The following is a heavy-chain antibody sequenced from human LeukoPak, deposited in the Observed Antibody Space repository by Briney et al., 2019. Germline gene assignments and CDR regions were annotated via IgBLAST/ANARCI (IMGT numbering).Heavy chain of an antibody. Sequence: GGSLRLSCAASGFTFSGSAMHWVRQASGKGLEWVGRIRSKANSYATAYAASVKGRFTISRDDSKNAAYLQMNSLRAEDTAVYYCARDSLGVVVPAVNCWGQGTLVTVSS. CDR2: IRSKANSYAT. J-gene: IGHJ4*02. D-gene: IGHD2-2*01. CDR3: ARDSLGVVVPAVNC. CDR1: GFTFSGSA. V-gene: IGHV3-73*01.